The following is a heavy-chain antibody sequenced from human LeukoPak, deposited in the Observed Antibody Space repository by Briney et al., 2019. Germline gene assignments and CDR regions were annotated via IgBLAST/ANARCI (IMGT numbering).Heavy chain of an antibody. CDR1: GFTLSNYW. CDR3: ARDEVGGPLNY. V-gene: IGHV3-7*01. CDR2: IREDGSEK. Sequence: PGGSLRLSCVASGFTLSNYWMSWVRQAPGKGPEWVANIREDGSEKKYVDSVKGRFTISRDNAKNSLDLQMSNLRAEDTAMYYCARDEVGGPLNYWGLGTLVTVSS. J-gene: IGHJ4*02.